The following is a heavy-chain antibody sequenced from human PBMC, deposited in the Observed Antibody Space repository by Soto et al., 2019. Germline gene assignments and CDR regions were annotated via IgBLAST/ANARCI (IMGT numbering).Heavy chain of an antibody. Sequence: QVQLQQWGAGLLKPSETLSLTCAVYGGSFSGYYWSWIRQPPGKGLEWIGEINHSGSINYNPSLKSRVTISVDPSKIQLSLKLSSVTAADTAVYYCARFPLFTIYSSSLGWGMDVWGQGTTVTVSS. D-gene: IGHD6-6*01. J-gene: IGHJ6*02. CDR3: ARFPLFTIYSSSLGWGMDV. CDR1: GGSFSGYY. V-gene: IGHV4-34*01. CDR2: INHSGSI.